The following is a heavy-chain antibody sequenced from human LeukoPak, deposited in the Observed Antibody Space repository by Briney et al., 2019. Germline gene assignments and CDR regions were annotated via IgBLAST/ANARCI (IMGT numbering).Heavy chain of an antibody. Sequence: GGSLRLSCAASGFTFDDYAMHWVRQAPGKGLEWVSGISWDSGSIGYAGSVKGRFTISRDNAKKSLYLQMNSLREEDTALYYCAEDGRYISDWLDYWGQGTLVTVSS. CDR1: GFTFDDYA. CDR3: AEDGRYISDWLDY. J-gene: IGHJ4*02. V-gene: IGHV3-9*01. CDR2: ISWDSGSI. D-gene: IGHD6-25*01.